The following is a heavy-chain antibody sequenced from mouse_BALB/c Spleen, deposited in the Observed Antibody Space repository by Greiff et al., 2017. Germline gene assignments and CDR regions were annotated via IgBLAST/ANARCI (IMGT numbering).Heavy chain of an antibody. CDR1: GYTFTSYW. CDR2: INPSTGYT. J-gene: IGHJ3*01. V-gene: IGHV1-7*01. Sequence: QVQLQQSGAELAKPGASVKMSCKASGYTFTSYWMHWVKQRPGQGLEWIGYINPSTGYTEYNQKFKDKATLTADKSSSTAYMQLSSLTSEDSAVYYCVYGNYLAWFAYWGQGTLVTVSA. D-gene: IGHD2-1*01. CDR3: VYGNYLAWFAY.